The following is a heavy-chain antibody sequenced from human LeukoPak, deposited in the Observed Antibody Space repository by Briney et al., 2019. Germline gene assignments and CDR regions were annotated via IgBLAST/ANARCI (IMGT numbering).Heavy chain of an antibody. J-gene: IGHJ3*02. CDR1: GYTFTSYA. V-gene: IGHV1-2*02. CDR3: AREDDTGRYLGDDAFDI. Sequence: ASVKVSCKASGYTFTSYAMNWVRQAPGQGLEWMGWINPNSGGTNYAQKFQGRVTMTRDTSISTAYMELSRLRSDDTAVYYCAREDDTGRYLGDDAFDIWGQGTMVTVSS. CDR2: INPNSGGT. D-gene: IGHD1-26*01.